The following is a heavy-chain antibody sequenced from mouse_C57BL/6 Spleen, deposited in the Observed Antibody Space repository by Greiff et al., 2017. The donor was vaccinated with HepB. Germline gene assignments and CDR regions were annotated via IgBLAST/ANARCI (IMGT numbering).Heavy chain of an antibody. D-gene: IGHD2-4*01. Sequence: VQLVESGPGLVQPSQSLSITCTVSGFSLTSYGVHWVRQSPGKGLEWLGVIWRGGSTDYNAAFMSRLSITKDNSKSQVFFKMNSLQADDTAIYYCAKNNLLMITTTTGYYYAMDYWGQGTSVTVSS. CDR3: AKNNLLMITTTTGYYYAMDY. V-gene: IGHV2-5*01. CDR1: GFSLTSYG. J-gene: IGHJ4*01. CDR2: IWRGGST.